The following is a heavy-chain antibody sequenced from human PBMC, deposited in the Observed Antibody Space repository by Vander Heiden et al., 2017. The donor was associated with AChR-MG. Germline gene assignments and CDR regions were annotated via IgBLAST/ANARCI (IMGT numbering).Heavy chain of an antibody. CDR1: GFTFSDYW. CDR2: IKQDGSAK. Sequence: EMQLVESGGGLVQPGGSLRLSCAASGFTFSDYWMSWVRQAPGKGLEWMANIKQDGSAKSYVDSVKGRFTISRDNANNSLYLHMNSLRAEDTAVYYCARGGAYNSGWTDPPGYWGPGTLVTVSS. D-gene: IGHD6-19*01. CDR3: ARGGAYNSGWTDPPGY. V-gene: IGHV3-7*01. J-gene: IGHJ4*02.